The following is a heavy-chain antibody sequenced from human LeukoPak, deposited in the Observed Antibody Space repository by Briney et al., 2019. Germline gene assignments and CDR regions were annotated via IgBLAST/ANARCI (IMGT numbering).Heavy chain of an antibody. D-gene: IGHD3-22*01. CDR1: GFTFSSYA. V-gene: IGHV3-23*01. J-gene: IGHJ4*02. Sequence: PGGSLRLSCAASGFTFSSYAMSWVRQAPGKGLEWVSAISGSGGSTYYADSVKGRFTISRDNSKNTLYLQMNSLRAEDTAVYYCAKVRTYYYDSSGYPPLPDYWGQGTLVTVSS. CDR2: ISGSGGST. CDR3: AKVRTYYYDSSGYPPLPDY.